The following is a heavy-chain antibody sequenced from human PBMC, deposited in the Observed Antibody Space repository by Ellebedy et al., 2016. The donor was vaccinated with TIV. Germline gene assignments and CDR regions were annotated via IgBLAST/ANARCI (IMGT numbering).Heavy chain of an antibody. J-gene: IGHJ4*02. CDR1: GFTFSSYA. V-gene: IGHV3-23*01. Sequence: GGSLRLXXAASGFTFSSYAMSWVRQAPGKGLEWVSAISGSGGSTYYADSVKGRFTISRDNSKNSLYLQMNSLRAEDTAVYYCAREITSPEAGPFDYWGQGILVTVSS. CDR3: AREITSPEAGPFDY. D-gene: IGHD6-13*01. CDR2: ISGSGGST.